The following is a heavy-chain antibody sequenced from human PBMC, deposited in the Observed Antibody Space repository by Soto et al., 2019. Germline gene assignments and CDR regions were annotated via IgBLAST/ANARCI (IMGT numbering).Heavy chain of an antibody. D-gene: IGHD6-13*01. CDR1: GFTFTSSA. V-gene: IGHV1-58*01. Sequence: SVKVSCKASGFTFTSSAVQWVRQARGQRLEWIGWIVVGSGNTNYAQKFQERVTITRDMSTSTAYMELSSLRSEDTAVYYCAAEGIAAAGKYYYYGMDVWGQGTTVTVSS. CDR2: IVVGSGNT. CDR3: AAEGIAAAGKYYYYGMDV. J-gene: IGHJ6*02.